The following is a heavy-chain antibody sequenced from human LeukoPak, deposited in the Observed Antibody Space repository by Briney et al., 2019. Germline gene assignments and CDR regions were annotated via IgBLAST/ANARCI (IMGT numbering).Heavy chain of an antibody. CDR2: ISYDGSNK. D-gene: IGHD3-3*01. V-gene: IGHV3-30*04. CDR1: GFTFSSYA. J-gene: IGHJ4*02. CDR3: ARGRVALDY. Sequence: GGSLRLSCAASGFTFSSYAMHWVRQAPGKGLEWVAVISYDGSNKYYADSVKGRFTTSRDNSRNTLYLQMNSLRAEDTAVYYCARGRVALDYWGQGTLVTVSS.